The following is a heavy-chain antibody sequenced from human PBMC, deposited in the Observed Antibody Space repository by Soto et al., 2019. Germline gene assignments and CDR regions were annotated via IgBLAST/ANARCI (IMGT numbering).Heavy chain of an antibody. Sequence: SETLSLTCTVSGGSISSHYWSWIRQPPGMGLEYIGYIYNSGSTNYNPSLKSRVTISVDTSKNQFSLKLSSVTAADTAVYFCARGGGSTDYWGQGTLVTVS. V-gene: IGHV4-59*11. CDR1: GGSISSHY. D-gene: IGHD2-15*01. CDR3: ARGGGSTDY. J-gene: IGHJ4*02. CDR2: IYNSGST.